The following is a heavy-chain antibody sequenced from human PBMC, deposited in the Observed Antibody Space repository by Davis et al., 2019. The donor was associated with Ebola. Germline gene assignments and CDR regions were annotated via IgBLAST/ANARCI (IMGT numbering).Heavy chain of an antibody. CDR3: ARVGGSCYGY. J-gene: IGHJ4*02. CDR2: IKQDGSEK. D-gene: IGHD2-15*01. V-gene: IGHV3-7*01. CDR1: GFTFSSYW. Sequence: GESLKISCAASGFTFSSYWMSWVRQAPGKGLEWVANIKQDGSEKYYVDSVKGRFTISRDNAKNSLSLEMNSLRAEETAVYYCARVGGSCYGYWGQGALVSVSS.